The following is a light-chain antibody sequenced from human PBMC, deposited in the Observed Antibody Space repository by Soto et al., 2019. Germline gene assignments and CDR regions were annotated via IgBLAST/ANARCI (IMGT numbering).Light chain of an antibody. J-gene: IGLJ1*01. CDR1: SSDIGAYNR. CDR3: LSYTTSTSYV. V-gene: IGLV2-14*01. CDR2: EVT. Sequence: SALTQPASVSGSPGQSITISCTGTSSDIGAYNRVSWYQQRSGKAPKLMVYEVTYRPSGVSNRFSGSKSGNTASLTISGLQAEDEADYYCLSYTTSTSYVFGTGTKVTV.